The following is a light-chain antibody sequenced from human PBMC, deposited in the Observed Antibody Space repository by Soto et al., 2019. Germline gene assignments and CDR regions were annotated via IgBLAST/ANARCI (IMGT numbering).Light chain of an antibody. CDR1: QTFSSH. Sequence: EIVLTQSPATLSLSPGERATLSCRASQTFSSHLAWYQQKPGQAPRLLIYDASKRATGIPARFSGRGSGTDFTLTISSLEPEDFAVYYCQQRSSSPPGITFGQGTRLEIK. CDR3: QQRSSSPPGIT. V-gene: IGKV3-11*01. CDR2: DAS. J-gene: IGKJ5*01.